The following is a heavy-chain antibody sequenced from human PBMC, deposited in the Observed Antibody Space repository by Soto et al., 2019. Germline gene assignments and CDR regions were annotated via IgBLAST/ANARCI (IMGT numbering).Heavy chain of an antibody. D-gene: IGHD5-18*01. Sequence: GGSLRLSCAASGFPFSDYYMGWIRQAPGKGLAWVSYISTSGSTTYYADSVKGRFTISRDNAKNSLYLQMNSLRAEDTAVYYCARFGTRLGYSHAVWGQGTLVTVSS. CDR1: GFPFSDYY. CDR3: ARFGTRLGYSHAV. V-gene: IGHV3-11*01. CDR2: ISTSGSTT. J-gene: IGHJ4*02.